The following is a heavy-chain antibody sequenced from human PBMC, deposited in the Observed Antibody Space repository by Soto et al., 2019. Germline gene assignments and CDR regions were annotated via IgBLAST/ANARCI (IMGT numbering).Heavy chain of an antibody. CDR3: ATWLQREHAYDV. CDR1: GMTVSGKRY. CDR2: VYDADGK. J-gene: IGHJ3*01. D-gene: IGHD1-1*01. V-gene: IGHV3-53*01. Sequence: SLRLSCAVVGMTVSGKRYVAWLRQAPGKGLEWVSGVYDADGKYYADSVKGRFTTSRDSSKTIVYLEMNDLGPEDTAIYYCATWLQREHAYDVWGQGTAVTVSS.